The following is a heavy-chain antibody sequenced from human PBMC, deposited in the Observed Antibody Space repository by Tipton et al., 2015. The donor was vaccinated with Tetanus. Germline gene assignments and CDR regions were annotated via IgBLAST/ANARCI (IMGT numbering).Heavy chain of an antibody. J-gene: IGHJ4*02. Sequence: GLVKPSETLSLTCTVSGGSISSYYWSWIRQPPGKGLEWIGYIYYSGSTNYNPSLKSRVTVSVDTSKNQFSLKLSSVTAADTAVYYCARLRWELLPSYFDYWGQGTLVTVSS. CDR3: ARLRWELLPSYFDY. CDR2: IYYSGST. D-gene: IGHD1-26*01. CDR1: GGSISSYY. V-gene: IGHV4-59*01.